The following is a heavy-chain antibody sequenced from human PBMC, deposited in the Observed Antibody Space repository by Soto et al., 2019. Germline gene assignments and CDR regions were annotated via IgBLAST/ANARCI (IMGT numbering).Heavy chain of an antibody. Sequence: VKVSCKASGYTFTSYAMHWVRQAPGQRLEWMGWINAGNGNTKYSQKFQGRVTMTTDTSTSTAYMELRSLRSDDTAVYYCARVDTAMVTASYWGQGTLVTVSS. V-gene: IGHV1-3*01. CDR3: ARVDTAMVTASY. J-gene: IGHJ4*02. D-gene: IGHD5-18*01. CDR1: GYTFTSYA. CDR2: INAGNGNT.